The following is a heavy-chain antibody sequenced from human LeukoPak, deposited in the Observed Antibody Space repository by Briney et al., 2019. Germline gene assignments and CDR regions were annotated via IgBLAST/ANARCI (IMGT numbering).Heavy chain of an antibody. CDR3: AKDLIAAAGYCYYYYMDV. Sequence: PGGTLRLSCAASGFTFSGFAMSWIRQAPGKGLEWVSAISGSGGSTYYADSVKGRFTISRDNSKNTLYLQMNSLRAEDTAVYYCAKDLIAAAGYCYYYYMDVWGKGTTVTISS. CDR1: GFTFSGFA. D-gene: IGHD6-13*01. V-gene: IGHV3-23*01. CDR2: ISGSGGST. J-gene: IGHJ6*03.